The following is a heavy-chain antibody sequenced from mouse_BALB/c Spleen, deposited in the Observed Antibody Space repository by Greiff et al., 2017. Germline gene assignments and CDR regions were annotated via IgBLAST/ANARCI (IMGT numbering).Heavy chain of an antibody. V-gene: IGHV7-3*02. J-gene: IGHJ4*01. CDR1: GFTFTDYY. CDR2: IRNKANGYTT. Sequence: EVHLVESGGGLVQPGGSLRLSCATSGFTFTDYYMSWVRQPPGKALEWLGFIRNKANGYTTEYSASVKGRFTISRDNSQSILYLQMNTLRAEDSATYYCARDMNYYAMDYWGQGTSVTVSS. CDR3: ARDMNYYAMDY.